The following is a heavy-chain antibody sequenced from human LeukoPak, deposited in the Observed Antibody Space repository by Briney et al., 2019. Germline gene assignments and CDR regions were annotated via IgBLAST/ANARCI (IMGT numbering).Heavy chain of an antibody. D-gene: IGHD6-19*01. V-gene: IGHV1-3*01. Sequence: ASVKVSCKASGYTFTSYAIHLVRQAPGQRLEWMGWINAGNGNTKYSRKFQGRVTITRDTSASTAYMERSSLRSEDTAVYYCARGPKIAVAGKGWFDPWGQGTLVTVSS. CDR1: GYTFTSYA. CDR2: INAGNGNT. J-gene: IGHJ5*02. CDR3: ARGPKIAVAGKGWFDP.